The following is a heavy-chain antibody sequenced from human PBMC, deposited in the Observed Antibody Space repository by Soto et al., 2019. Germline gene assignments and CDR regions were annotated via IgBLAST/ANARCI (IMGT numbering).Heavy chain of an antibody. Sequence: QVQLVQSGAEVKKPGSSVKVSCKASGGTVSSYAISWVRQAPGQGLEWMGGIIPVFGTVNYAQKLQGRVTITADESTSTAYMELSSLRSEHTAVYYCARGYCSGGSCFKYNYHGMDVWGKGTTVTVSS. CDR1: GGTVSSYA. D-gene: IGHD2-15*01. V-gene: IGHV1-69*12. CDR3: ARGYCSGGSCFKYNYHGMDV. J-gene: IGHJ6*04. CDR2: IIPVFGTV.